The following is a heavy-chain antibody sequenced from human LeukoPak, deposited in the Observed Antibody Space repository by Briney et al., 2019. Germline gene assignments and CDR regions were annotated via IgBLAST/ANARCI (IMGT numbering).Heavy chain of an antibody. D-gene: IGHD1-26*01. CDR1: GYTFTNYG. Sequence: ASVKVSCKASGYTFTNYGLSWMRQAPGHGLEWMGWISPYNGNTNYAQKLQGRVTLTTDTSTNTAYMELRSLRSDDTAVYFCASRSGTYPYYFDYWGQGTLVAVSS. CDR3: ASRSGTYPYYFDY. J-gene: IGHJ4*02. CDR2: ISPYNGNT. V-gene: IGHV1-18*01.